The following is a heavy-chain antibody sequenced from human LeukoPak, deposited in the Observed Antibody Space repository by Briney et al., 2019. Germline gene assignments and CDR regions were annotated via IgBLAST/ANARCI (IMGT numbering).Heavy chain of an antibody. CDR2: INWNGGST. D-gene: IGHD2-21*02. J-gene: IGHJ4*02. CDR3: ARAQTYGDSRLLLDY. V-gene: IGHV3-20*04. Sequence: GGSLRLSCAASGFTFGNYGMSWVRQAPGKGLEWVSGINWNGGSTGYADSVEGRFTISRDNAKNSQYLQMYSLRVEDTALYYCARAQTYGDSRLLLDYWGQGTLVTVSS. CDR1: GFTFGNYG.